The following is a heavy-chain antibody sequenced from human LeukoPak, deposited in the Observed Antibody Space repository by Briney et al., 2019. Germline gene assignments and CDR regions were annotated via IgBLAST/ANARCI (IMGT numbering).Heavy chain of an antibody. V-gene: IGHV4-4*07. Sequence: KPSETLSLTCTVSGGSISSYYWSWIRQPAGKGLEWIGRIYTSGSTNYNPSLKSRVTMSVDTSKNQFSLKLTSVTAADTAVYYCARPTQDYYDSSGDDAFDIWGQGTMVTVSS. J-gene: IGHJ3*02. D-gene: IGHD3-22*01. CDR1: GGSISSYY. CDR2: IYTSGST. CDR3: ARPTQDYYDSSGDDAFDI.